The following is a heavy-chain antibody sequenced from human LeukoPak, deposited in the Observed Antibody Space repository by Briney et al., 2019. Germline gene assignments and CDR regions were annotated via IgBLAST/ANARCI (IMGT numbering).Heavy chain of an antibody. D-gene: IGHD2-2*01. J-gene: IGHJ4*02. CDR1: GYTFTGYY. CDR3: AGLGYCSSTSCYASNFEY. CDR2: INPNSGGT. Sequence: ASVKVSCKASGYTFTGYYMHWVRQAPGQGLEWMGWINPNSGGTNYAQKFQGRVTMTRDTSISTAYMELSRLRSDDTAVYYCAGLGYCSSTSCYASNFEYWGQGTLVTVSS. V-gene: IGHV1-2*02.